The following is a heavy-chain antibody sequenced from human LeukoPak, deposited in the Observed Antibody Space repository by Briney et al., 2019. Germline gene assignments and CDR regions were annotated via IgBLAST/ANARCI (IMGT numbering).Heavy chain of an antibody. CDR3: AKDRGSSINCFDS. CDR2: FSVSAGRT. Sequence: GGSLRLSCAASGFTFSSHAMSWVRQAPGKGLEWVSGFSVSAGRTFYADSVKGPFTISRDNSKNTLYLQMNSLRAEDTAVYYCAKDRGSSINCFDSWGQGTLVTVSS. CDR1: GFTFSSHA. J-gene: IGHJ5*01. D-gene: IGHD6-6*01. V-gene: IGHV3-23*01.